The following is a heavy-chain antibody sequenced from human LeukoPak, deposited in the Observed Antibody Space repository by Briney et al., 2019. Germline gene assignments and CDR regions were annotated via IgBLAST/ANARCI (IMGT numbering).Heavy chain of an antibody. V-gene: IGHV4-59*12. D-gene: IGHD4-17*01. CDR2: IYYSGST. CDR1: GGSISSYY. Sequence: PSETLSLTCTVSGGSISSYYWSWSRQPPGKGLEWIGYIYYSGSTYYNPSLKSRVTISVDTSKNQFSLKLSSVTAADTAVYYCAREDYGDYALDYWGQGTLVTVSS. J-gene: IGHJ4*02. CDR3: AREDYGDYALDY.